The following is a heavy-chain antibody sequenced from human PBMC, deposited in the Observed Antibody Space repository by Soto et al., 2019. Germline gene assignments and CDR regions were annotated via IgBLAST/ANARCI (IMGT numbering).Heavy chain of an antibody. J-gene: IGHJ4*02. V-gene: IGHV1-3*01. Sequence: KVSCKASGYSFLNYAIHWVRQAPGQGLEWMGWINPGNVNSNIRYAQKFQGRVTFTTDTSAKTAYIEMSSLTSEDTAVYYCARVFGLYSSGRYAFWGQGTLVTVSS. CDR3: ARVFGLYSSGRYAF. CDR1: GYSFLNYA. D-gene: IGHD3-22*01. CDR2: INPGNVNSNI.